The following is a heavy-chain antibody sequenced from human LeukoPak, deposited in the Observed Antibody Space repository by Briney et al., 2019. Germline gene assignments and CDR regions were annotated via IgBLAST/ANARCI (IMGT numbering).Heavy chain of an antibody. J-gene: IGHJ4*02. CDR2: IYYSGST. CDR3: ARRLLRYFDWLPDSFDY. D-gene: IGHD3-9*01. Sequence: PSETLSLTCTVAGGSISSSSYYWGWIRQPPGKGLEWIGSIYYSGSTSYTPSLKSRVTISVDTSKDQFSLKLSSVTAADTAVYYCARRLLRYFDWLPDSFDYWGQGTLVTVSS. V-gene: IGHV4-39*01. CDR1: GGSISSSSYY.